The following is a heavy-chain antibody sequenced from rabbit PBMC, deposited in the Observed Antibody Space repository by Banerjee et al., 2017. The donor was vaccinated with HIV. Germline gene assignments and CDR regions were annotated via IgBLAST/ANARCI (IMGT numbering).Heavy chain of an antibody. Sequence: QEQLEESGGDLVKPEGSLTLTCTASGFSFSSSYWICWVRQAPGKGLEWIACIDAGSSGSTYYASWAKGRFTISRDNAQNTVSLQLNSLTAADTATYFCARDLAGVIGWNFGLWGPGTLVTVS. D-gene: IGHD4-1*01. CDR2: IDAGSSGST. CDR3: ARDLAGVIGWNFGL. V-gene: IGHV1S45*01. J-gene: IGHJ4*01. CDR1: GFSFSSSYW.